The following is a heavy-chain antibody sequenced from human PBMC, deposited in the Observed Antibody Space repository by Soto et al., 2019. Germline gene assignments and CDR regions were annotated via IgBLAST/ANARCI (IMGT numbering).Heavy chain of an antibody. CDR1: GFTFSSYG. V-gene: IGHV3-53*01. D-gene: IGHD3-10*01. CDR2: ILSGGDT. CDR3: ARGYWRFGESYYFDY. Sequence: GGSLRLSCAASGFTFSSYGMSWVRQAPGMGLEWVSVILSGGDTYYADSVKGRFTVSRDNSQNTVYLQMNSLRGEDTATYYCARGYWRFGESYYFDYWGQGSLVTVSS. J-gene: IGHJ4*02.